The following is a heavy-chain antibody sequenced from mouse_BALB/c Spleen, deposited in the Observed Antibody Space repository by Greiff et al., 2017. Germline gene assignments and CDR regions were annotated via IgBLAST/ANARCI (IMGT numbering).Heavy chain of an antibody. CDR1: GYAFSSYW. Sequence: VHLVESGAELVRPGSSVKISCKASGYAFSSYWMNWVKQRPGQGLEWIGQIYPGDGDTNYNGKFKGKATLTADKSSSTAYMQLSSLTSEDSAVYFCARGSSLAWFAYWGQGTLVTVSA. V-gene: IGHV1-80*01. J-gene: IGHJ3*01. CDR2: IYPGDGDT. CDR3: ARGSSLAWFAY. D-gene: IGHD1-1*01.